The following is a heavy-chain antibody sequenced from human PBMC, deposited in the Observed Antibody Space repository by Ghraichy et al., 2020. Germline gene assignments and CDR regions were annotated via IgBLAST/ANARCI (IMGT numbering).Heavy chain of an antibody. CDR1: GFSVGDQF. V-gene: IGHV3-66*01. J-gene: IGHJ3*02. CDR2: IYSGGST. Sequence: GESLNISCAVSGFSVGDQFMNWVRQAPGKGLEWVSVIYSGGSTQYAGAVEGRFIISRDRAKNTLYLEMNNLRPGDTAVYYCARDICRGCSSGWYETGGFDIWGRGTMVTVSS. D-gene: IGHD6-13*01. CDR3: ARDICRGCSSGWYETGGFDI.